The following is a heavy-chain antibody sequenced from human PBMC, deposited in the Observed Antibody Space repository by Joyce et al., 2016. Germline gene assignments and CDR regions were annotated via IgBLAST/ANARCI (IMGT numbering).Heavy chain of an antibody. CDR1: GFTFSSYS. D-gene: IGHD3-9*01. CDR2: ISSSSSSI. CDR3: ARGLKNYDILTDLDY. Sequence: ESGGGLVLPGKSLRLSCAASGFTFSSYSMNWVRQAPGKGLEWVSYISSSSSSIYYADSGKGRFTISRDNAKNSLYLQMNSLRAEDTAVYYCARGLKNYDILTDLDYWGQGTLVTVSS. J-gene: IGHJ4*02. V-gene: IGHV3-48*04.